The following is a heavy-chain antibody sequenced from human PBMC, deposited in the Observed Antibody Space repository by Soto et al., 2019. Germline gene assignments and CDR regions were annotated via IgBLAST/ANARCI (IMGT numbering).Heavy chain of an antibody. CDR1: GFSLSTNGMC. D-gene: IGHD6-19*01. CDR3: ARKHLTIGWSVAY. J-gene: IGHJ4*02. V-gene: IGHV2-70*01. Sequence: SCPTLVNPTQTLTLTCTFSGFSLSTNGMCVSWIRQPPGKDLEWLALVDWDDDKFYSISLRTRLTISRDTSKNQVVLTMTDMDPVETATYYCARKHLTIGWSVAYWGQGTLVTVYS. CDR2: VDWDDDK.